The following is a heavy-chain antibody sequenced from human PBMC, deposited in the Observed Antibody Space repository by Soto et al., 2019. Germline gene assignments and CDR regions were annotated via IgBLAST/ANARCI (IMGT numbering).Heavy chain of an antibody. Sequence: QVQLVQSGAEVKKPGSSVKVSCKASGGTFSSYAISWVRQAPGQGLEWMGGIIPIFGTANYAQKFQGRVTITADESTSTAYMELGSLRSEDTAVDYCAIGLVVVPAATENYYYGMDVWGQGTTVTVSS. CDR3: AIGLVVVPAATENYYYGMDV. CDR1: GGTFSSYA. J-gene: IGHJ6*02. V-gene: IGHV1-69*01. CDR2: IIPIFGTA. D-gene: IGHD2-2*01.